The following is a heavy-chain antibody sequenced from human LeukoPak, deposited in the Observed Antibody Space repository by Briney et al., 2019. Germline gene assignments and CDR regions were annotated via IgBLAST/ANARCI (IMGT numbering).Heavy chain of an antibody. CDR2: INPNSGGT. J-gene: IGHJ5*02. V-gene: IGHV1-2*02. D-gene: IGHD5-12*01. CDR3: ASEVATSFNWFDP. CDR1: GYTFTGYC. Sequence: ASVKVSCKASGYTFTGYCMHWVRQAPGQGLEWMGWINPNSGGTNYAQKFQGRVTMTRDTSISTAYMELSRLRSDDTAVYYCASEVATSFNWFDPWGQGTLVTVSS.